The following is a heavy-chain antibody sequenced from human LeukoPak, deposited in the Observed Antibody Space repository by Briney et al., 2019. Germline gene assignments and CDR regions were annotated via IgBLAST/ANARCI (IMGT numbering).Heavy chain of an antibody. CDR2: IYSSGST. J-gene: IGHJ6*04. V-gene: IGHV4-4*07. CDR1: SGSVNDYY. Sequence: SETLSLTCTVSSGSVNDYYWSWVRQPAGKGLEWLGRIYSSGSTTYNPSLKSRITMSVDTSKNQFSLKMTSVTAADTAVYYCAREGKWFGTYYYCMDVWGKGTTVTVSS. D-gene: IGHD3-10*01. CDR3: AREGKWFGTYYYCMDV.